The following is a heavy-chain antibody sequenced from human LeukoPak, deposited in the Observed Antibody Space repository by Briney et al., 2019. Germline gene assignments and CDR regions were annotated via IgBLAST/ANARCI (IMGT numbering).Heavy chain of an antibody. CDR2: IIAIFGRA. D-gene: IGHD2-15*01. Sequence: SVKVSCKGSGGTFTSYANSWVREAPGQGGEWRGRIIAIFGRANYAHKFQGRLTITTDESTSTAYMELSSLRSEDTAVYYCAPTWGGGSRYFDLWGRGTLVTVSS. CDR1: GGTFTSYA. CDR3: APTWGGGSRYFDL. J-gene: IGHJ2*01. V-gene: IGHV1-69*05.